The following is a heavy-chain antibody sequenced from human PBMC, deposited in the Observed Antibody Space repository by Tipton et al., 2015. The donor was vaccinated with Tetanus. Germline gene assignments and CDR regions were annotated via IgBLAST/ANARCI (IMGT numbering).Heavy chain of an antibody. J-gene: IGHJ6*02. Sequence: TLSLTCDVSGGPVSSSNWWSWVRQAPGKGLEWIGEIYYSGTTNYNPSLKSRVTISTDKSKNQVSLRLSSVTAADTAVYFCARTPDYYYGMDVWGQGTTVTVSS. V-gene: IGHV4-4*01. CDR3: ARTPDYYYGMDV. CDR1: GGPVSSSNW. CDR2: IYYSGTT.